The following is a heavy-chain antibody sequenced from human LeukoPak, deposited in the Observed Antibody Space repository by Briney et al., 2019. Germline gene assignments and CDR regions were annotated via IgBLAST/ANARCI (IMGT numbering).Heavy chain of an antibody. V-gene: IGHV3-7*01. Sequence: GGSLRLSCITSGFSFRNTWMSWVRQAPGKGLEWVANIKKDETEIYYADSVKGRFTIARDNARRFLYLQMNVLRVEDTAVYYCARARDYGGNRFDYWGQGTLVTVSS. CDR3: ARARDYGGNRFDY. D-gene: IGHD4-23*01. J-gene: IGHJ4*02. CDR2: IKKDETEI. CDR1: GFSFRNTW.